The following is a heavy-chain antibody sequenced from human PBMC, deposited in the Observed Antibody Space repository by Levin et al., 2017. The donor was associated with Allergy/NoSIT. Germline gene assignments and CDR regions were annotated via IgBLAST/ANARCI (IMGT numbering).Heavy chain of an antibody. CDR2: IKSKTDGGRT. J-gene: IGHJ6*02. V-gene: IGHV3-15*01. CDR3: TSDATLSLEGGGDV. CDR1: GFTFSKAW. Sequence: GGSLRLSCAASGFTFSKAWMTWVRQAPGKGLEWVGRIKSKTDGGRTDYGAPVKGRFIISRDDSKNTLYLQMNSLNTEDTGVYYCTSDATLSLEGGGDVWGQGTTVTVSS. D-gene: IGHD3-16*01.